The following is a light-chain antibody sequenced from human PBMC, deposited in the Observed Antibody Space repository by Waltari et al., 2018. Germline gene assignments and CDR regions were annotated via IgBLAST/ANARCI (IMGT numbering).Light chain of an antibody. J-gene: IGKJ3*01. CDR3: QQYYSTPFT. CDR2: WAS. Sequence: DIVMTQSPDSLAVSLGERATINCKSSQSVLYSSNNKNYLAWYQQKPGQPPKLLIYWASTRESGVPDPFSGSGSGTDFTLTISSLQAEDVAVYYCQQYYSTPFTFGPGTKVDIK. CDR1: QSVLYSSNNKNY. V-gene: IGKV4-1*01.